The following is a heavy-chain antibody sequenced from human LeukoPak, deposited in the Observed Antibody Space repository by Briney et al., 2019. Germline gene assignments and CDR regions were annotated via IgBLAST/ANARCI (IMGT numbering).Heavy chain of an antibody. V-gene: IGHV3-30*04. CDR1: GFTFSNYA. J-gene: IGHJ5*02. CDR2: ISYDGRNE. CDR3: AKDGLTRCCSWFDP. D-gene: IGHD2-2*01. Sequence: GGSLRLSYAASGFTFSNYAMHWARQAPGKGLEWVAVISYDGRNEYYAESVKGRFTISRDNSKNTLYLQMNSLRPEDTAVYYCAKDGLTRCCSWFDPWGQGTLVTVSS.